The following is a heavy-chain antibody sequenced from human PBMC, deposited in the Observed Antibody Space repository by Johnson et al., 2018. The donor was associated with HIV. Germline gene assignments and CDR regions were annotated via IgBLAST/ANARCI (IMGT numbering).Heavy chain of an antibody. CDR3: AREIIAARPSAFDI. CDR2: IYSGGST. J-gene: IGHJ3*02. D-gene: IGHD6-6*01. Sequence: VQLVESGGGVVQPGRSLRLSCAASGFTVSSNYMNWVRQAPGKGLAWVSVIYSGGSTYYADSVKGRFTISRDNSKNTLYLQMNSLRAEDTAVYYCAREIIAARPSAFDIWGQGTMVTVSS. CDR1: GFTVSSNY. V-gene: IGHV3-66*02.